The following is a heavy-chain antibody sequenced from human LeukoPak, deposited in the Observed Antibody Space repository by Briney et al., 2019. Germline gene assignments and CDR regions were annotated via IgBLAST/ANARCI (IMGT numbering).Heavy chain of an antibody. Sequence: ASVKVSCKSSGYTFTGYYIDWVRQAPGQGLEWMGWINPNSGGTNYAQKFQGRVTMTRDTSISTAYMELSRLRSDDTAVYYCARAYSGYDLTDHWGQGTLVTVSS. CDR1: GYTFTGYY. J-gene: IGHJ4*02. CDR2: INPNSGGT. V-gene: IGHV1-2*02. CDR3: ARAYSGYDLTDH. D-gene: IGHD5-12*01.